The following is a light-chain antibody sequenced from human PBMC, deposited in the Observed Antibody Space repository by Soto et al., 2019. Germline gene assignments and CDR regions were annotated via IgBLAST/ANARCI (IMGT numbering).Light chain of an antibody. V-gene: IGKV1-39*01. CDR1: QSISSY. J-gene: IGKJ2*01. CDR2: SAS. Sequence: DIQMTQSPSSLSASVGDRVTIPCRASQSISSYVNWYQQKPGKAPKLLIYSASTLQSGVPSRFSGSGSGTDVTLTISNLQPEDFATYYCQQSYDTPPYTFGQGTKLEIK. CDR3: QQSYDTPPYT.